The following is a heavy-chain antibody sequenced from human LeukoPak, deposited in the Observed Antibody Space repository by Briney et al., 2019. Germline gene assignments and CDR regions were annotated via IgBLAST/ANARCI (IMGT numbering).Heavy chain of an antibody. D-gene: IGHD3-22*01. J-gene: IGHJ4*02. CDR1: GFTFSSYG. CDR2: IWYDGSNK. Sequence: GGSLRLSCAASGFTFSSYGMHWVRQAPGKGLEWVAVIWYDGSNKYYADSVKGRFTISRDNSKNTLYLQMNSLRAEDTAVYYCASRHYYDSSGPFVDYWGQGTLVTVSS. V-gene: IGHV3-33*01. CDR3: ASRHYYDSSGPFVDY.